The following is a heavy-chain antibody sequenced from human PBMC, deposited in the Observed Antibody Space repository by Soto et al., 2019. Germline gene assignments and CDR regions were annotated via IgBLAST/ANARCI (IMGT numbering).Heavy chain of an antibody. CDR3: ARSMGTSFDL. V-gene: IGHV3-72*01. CDR2: ARNKAHSYTT. D-gene: IGHD2-8*01. Sequence: PGGSLRLSCAASGFTFSDHHMDWVRQAPGKGLEWVGRARNKAHSYTTAYAASVKGRFTISRDDSKNSLSLQMNSLKTEDTAAYFCARSMGTSFDLWGQGTLVTVSS. J-gene: IGHJ4*02. CDR1: GFTFSDHH.